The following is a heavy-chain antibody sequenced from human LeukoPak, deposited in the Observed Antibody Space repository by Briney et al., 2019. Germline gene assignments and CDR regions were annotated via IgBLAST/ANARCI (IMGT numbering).Heavy chain of an antibody. J-gene: IGHJ4*02. CDR3: ARGYFDVVGYSNPFDC. CDR1: GGSISSGSYY. D-gene: IGHD3-22*01. Sequence: SETLSLTCTVSGGSISSGSYYWSWIRQPAGKGLEWIGRIYTSGSTNYNPSLKSRVTISVDTSKNQFSLTLSSVTAADTAMYYCARGYFDVVGYSNPFDCWGQGALVTVSS. V-gene: IGHV4-61*02. CDR2: IYTSGST.